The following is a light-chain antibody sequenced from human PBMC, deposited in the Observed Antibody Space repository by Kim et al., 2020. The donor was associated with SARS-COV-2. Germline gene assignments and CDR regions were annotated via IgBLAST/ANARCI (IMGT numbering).Light chain of an antibody. J-gene: IGKJ1*01. V-gene: IGKV1-39*01. CDR3: QQSYNFPRT. CDR2: RTS. CDR1: QSVSGW. Sequence: ACVGDRVTITCRASQSVSGWLNWYQQRPGKAPHLLIYRTSTLQTGVPPRFSGSASGTDFTLTINTLQPEDFATYYCQQSYNFPRTFGQGTKVDIK.